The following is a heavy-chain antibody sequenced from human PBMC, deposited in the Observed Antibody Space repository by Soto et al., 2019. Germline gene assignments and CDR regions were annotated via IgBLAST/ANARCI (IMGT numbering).Heavy chain of an antibody. CDR2: INPNSGGT. CDR3: ARGGSSWSNDAFDI. CDR1: GYTFTGYY. V-gene: IGHV1-2*02. Sequence: ASVKVSCKASGYTFTGYYMHWVRQAPGQGLEWMGWINPNSGGTNYAQKFQGRVTMTRDTSISTAYMEPSRLRSDDTAVYYCARGGSSWSNDAFDIWGQGTMVTVSS. J-gene: IGHJ3*02. D-gene: IGHD6-13*01.